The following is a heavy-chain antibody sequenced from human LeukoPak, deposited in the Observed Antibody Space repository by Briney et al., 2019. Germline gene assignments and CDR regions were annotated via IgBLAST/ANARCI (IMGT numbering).Heavy chain of an antibody. D-gene: IGHD2-2*01. J-gene: IGHJ5*02. CDR1: GFTFSSYA. V-gene: IGHV3-23*01. CDR2: ISGSGGST. Sequence: PGGSLRLSCAASGFTFSSYAMSWVRQAPGKGLEWVSAISGSGGSTYYADSVKGRFTISRDNSKNTLYLQMNSLRAEDTAVYSCANSEYCSSTSCNGAWFDPWGQGTLVTVSS. CDR3: ANSEYCSSTSCNGAWFDP.